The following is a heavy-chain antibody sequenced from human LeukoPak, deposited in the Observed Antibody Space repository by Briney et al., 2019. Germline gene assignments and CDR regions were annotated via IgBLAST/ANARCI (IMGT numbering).Heavy chain of an antibody. V-gene: IGHV3-49*04. D-gene: IGHD3-16*01. CDR2: IRAEAYGGTT. CDR1: GFTSHDYG. J-gene: IGHJ4*02. CDR3: SRLRFTVGTPNSGFFDF. Sequence: GGSLRLSCKGSGFTSHDYGMSWVRQAPGKGLEWVGFIRAEAYGGTTEYAASMKGRFSISRDDSQSIAYLQMNSLESDDTAVYYCSRLRFTVGTPNSGFFDFWGQGALVTVSS.